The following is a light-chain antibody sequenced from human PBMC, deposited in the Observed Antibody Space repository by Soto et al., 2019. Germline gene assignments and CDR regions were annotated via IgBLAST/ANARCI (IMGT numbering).Light chain of an antibody. Sequence: DIQMTQSPSSLSASVGDRVTIACQSSHDVSRNLNWFQQKPGEAPKLLIYDASNLERGVPSRFSACGSGRDVTVTISSLQPEDVATYYCQQYNSMLSFGGGTEIELK. CDR1: HDVSRN. J-gene: IGKJ4*02. CDR2: DAS. V-gene: IGKV1-33*01. CDR3: QQYNSMLS.